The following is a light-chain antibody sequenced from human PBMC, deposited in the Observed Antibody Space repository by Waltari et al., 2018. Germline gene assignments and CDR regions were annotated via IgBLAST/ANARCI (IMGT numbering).Light chain of an antibody. CDR1: QSISGY. CDR2: VAI. CDR3: QQSYSTPLT. J-gene: IGKJ4*01. V-gene: IGKV1-39*01. Sequence: DIQMTQSPSSLSASVGDRVTITCRASQSISGYLNWYQQKPWKAPQLLIYVAISFTSGVPSRFRCSRSETVFTLTISSLQPEDFATYYCQQSYSTPLTFGGGTKVEIK.